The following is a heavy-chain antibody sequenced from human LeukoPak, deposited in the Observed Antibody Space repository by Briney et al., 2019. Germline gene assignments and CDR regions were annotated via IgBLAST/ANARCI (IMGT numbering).Heavy chain of an antibody. V-gene: IGHV4-59*08. D-gene: IGHD4-17*01. CDR1: DGSMSGYY. CDR3: ARHKSDYGDYHAH. Sequence: RTSETLSLTRTVSDGSMSGYYWSWIRQPPGKGLEWIGYIYYSGSTNYNPSLKRRVTISEDRSMNQFSLKLSSVTAADTAVYYCARHKSDYGDYHAHWGQGTLVTVSS. J-gene: IGHJ4*02. CDR2: IYYSGST.